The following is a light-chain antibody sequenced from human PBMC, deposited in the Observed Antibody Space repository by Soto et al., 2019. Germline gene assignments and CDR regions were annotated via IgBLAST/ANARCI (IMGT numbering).Light chain of an antibody. J-gene: IGKJ4*01. V-gene: IGKV2-28*01. Sequence: DIVMTQSPLSLPVTPGEPASISCRSSQSVLHSNGYNYLDWYLQKPGQSPQLLISLGSNRASGVPDRFRGSGSGTDVTLKISRVEAEEVGVYYCMQALQTPFTFGGGTKVEIK. CDR1: QSVLHSNGYNY. CDR2: LGS. CDR3: MQALQTPFT.